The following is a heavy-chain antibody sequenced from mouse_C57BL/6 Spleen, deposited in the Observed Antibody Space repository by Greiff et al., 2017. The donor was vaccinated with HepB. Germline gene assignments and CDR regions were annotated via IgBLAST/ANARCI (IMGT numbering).Heavy chain of an antibody. V-gene: IGHV1-4*01. CDR3: ARSGGLDYFDY. CDR1: GYTFTSYT. D-gene: IGHD1-3*01. Sequence: QVQLQQSGAELARPGASVKMSCKASGYTFTSYTMHWVKQRPGQGLEWIGYINPSSGYTKYNQKFKDKATLTADKSSSTAYMQLSSLTSEDSAVYYCARSGGLDYFDYWGQGTTLTVSS. CDR2: INPSSGYT. J-gene: IGHJ2*01.